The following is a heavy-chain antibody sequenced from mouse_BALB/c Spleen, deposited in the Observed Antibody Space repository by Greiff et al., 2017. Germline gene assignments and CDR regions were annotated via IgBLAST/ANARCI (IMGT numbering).Heavy chain of an antibody. J-gene: IGHJ2*01. Sequence: EVQLQQSGPELMKPGASVKISCKASGYSFTSYYMHWVKQSHGKSLEWIGYIDPFNGGTSYNQKFKGKATLTVDKSSSTAYMHLSSLTSEDSAVYYCARWVTTGVDYWGQGTTLTVSS. CDR2: IDPFNGGT. V-gene: IGHV1-28*01. D-gene: IGHD1-1*01. CDR3: ARWVTTGVDY. CDR1: GYSFTSYY.